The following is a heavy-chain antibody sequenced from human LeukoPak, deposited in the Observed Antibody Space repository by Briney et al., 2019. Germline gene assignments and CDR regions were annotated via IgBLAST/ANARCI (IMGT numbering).Heavy chain of an antibody. CDR1: GFNFASNW. CDR2: ISASGGKT. V-gene: IGHV3-23*01. Sequence: GGSLRLSCAASGFNFASNWMHWVRQTPGKGLECVSVISASGGKTYYADSVKGRFTISRDTSKTTISLQMNSLRVEDSAVYYCAKWTRTTLFRGDRARFDSWGQGTLVTVSS. D-gene: IGHD3-10*01. CDR3: AKWTRTTLFRGDRARFDS. J-gene: IGHJ4*02.